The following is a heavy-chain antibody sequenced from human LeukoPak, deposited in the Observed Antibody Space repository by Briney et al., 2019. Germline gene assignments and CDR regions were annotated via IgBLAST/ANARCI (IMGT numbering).Heavy chain of an antibody. J-gene: IGHJ3*02. CDR1: GYSFSNYW. CDR2: MYPGDSDT. CDR3: ARHESARGDAFDM. D-gene: IGHD3-3*01. V-gene: IGHV5-51*01. Sequence: GESLKISCKGSGYSFSNYWIGWVRQMPGKGLEWMGIMYPGDSDTRYSPSFQGQVTISADKSISTAYVQWSSLKASDTAMYYCARHESARGDAFDMWGQGTMVTVSS.